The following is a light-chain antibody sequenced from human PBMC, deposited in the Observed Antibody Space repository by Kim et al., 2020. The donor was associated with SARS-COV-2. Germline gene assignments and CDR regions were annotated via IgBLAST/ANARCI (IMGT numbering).Light chain of an antibody. J-gene: IGKJ2*01. V-gene: IGKV2-28*01. Sequence: GMPASISCRSCQSHLNSYVNNDVDWYLPKPGQSPQLLIYLGSNRASGVPDRFSASGSGTEFTLQISRVEAGDVGLYYCMQGRYLYTFGQGTKLEI. CDR2: LGS. CDR3: MQGRYLYT. CDR1: QSHLNSYVNND.